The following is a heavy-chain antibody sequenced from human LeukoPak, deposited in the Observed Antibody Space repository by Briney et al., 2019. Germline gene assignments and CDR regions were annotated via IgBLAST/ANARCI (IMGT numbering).Heavy chain of an antibody. CDR2: TSNDGSNK. CDR1: GFIFSSYK. V-gene: IGHV3-30-3*01. J-gene: IGHJ3*02. CDR3: VRSHPAKFDK. Sequence: GGSLTLSCAASGFIFSSYKMHCVRQAPGKGLEWVAVTSNDGSNKYYADSVKGRFTVSRDNSKNTLWLQLNSLRADDTAVYYCVRSHPAKFDKWGQGTMVTVSS.